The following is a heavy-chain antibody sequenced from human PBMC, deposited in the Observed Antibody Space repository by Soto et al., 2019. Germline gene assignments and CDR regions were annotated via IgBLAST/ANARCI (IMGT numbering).Heavy chain of an antibody. J-gene: IGHJ4*02. D-gene: IGHD2-21*01. V-gene: IGHV3-23*01. CDR1: GITFSSFA. Sequence: GGSLRLSCVGSGITFSSFAMSWVRQAPGEGLEWVSTILHDETPFYTDSVKGRFTISRDNVRGTLYLQMNGLRVEDAALYYCAKDLFPTSGQRFFFESWGQGSLVTVSS. CDR2: ILHDETP. CDR3: AKDLFPTSGQRFFFES.